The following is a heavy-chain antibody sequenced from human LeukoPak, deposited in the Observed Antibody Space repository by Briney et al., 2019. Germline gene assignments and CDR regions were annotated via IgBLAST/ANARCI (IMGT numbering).Heavy chain of an antibody. CDR3: ARGVYVWGSYRYTPPRY. CDR2: IYTSGST. J-gene: IGHJ4*02. Sequence: SETLSLTCTVSGGSISSYYWSWIRQPAGKGLEWIGRIYTSGSTNYNPSLKSRVTMSVDTSKNQFSLKLSSVTAADTAVYYCARGVYVWGSYRYTPPRYWGQGTLVTVSS. CDR1: GGSISSYY. D-gene: IGHD3-16*02. V-gene: IGHV4-4*07.